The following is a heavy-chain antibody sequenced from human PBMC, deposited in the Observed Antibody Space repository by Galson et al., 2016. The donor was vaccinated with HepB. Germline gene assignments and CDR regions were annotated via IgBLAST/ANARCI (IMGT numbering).Heavy chain of an antibody. Sequence: SLRLSCAASGFTFHNYAMSWVRQAPGKGLEWVSAISVGGGDTYYADSVKGHFTVSRDNSKNTLYLQMNSLRAEDTAFYYCANSWTQLWRNPDWSFDLWGRGTLVTVSS. CDR3: ANSWTQLWRNPDWSFDL. CDR2: ISVGGGDT. D-gene: IGHD5-18*01. CDR1: GFTFHNYA. J-gene: IGHJ2*01. V-gene: IGHV3-23*01.